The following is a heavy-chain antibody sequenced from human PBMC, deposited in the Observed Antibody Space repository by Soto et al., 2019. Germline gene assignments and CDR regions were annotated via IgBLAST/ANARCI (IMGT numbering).Heavy chain of an antibody. CDR2: IDYSGST. V-gene: IGHV4-31*03. CDR3: ARSGYSYGPNPLLY. Sequence: QVQLQESGPGLVNPSQTLSLTCTVSGGSISSGGYYWSWIRQHPGKGLEWIGYIDYSGSTYYNPSLTSRVTISVDTSKNQFSLKLISVIAADPAVYYCARSGYSYGPNPLLYWGQGTLVTVSS. D-gene: IGHD5-18*01. J-gene: IGHJ4*02. CDR1: GGSISSGGYY.